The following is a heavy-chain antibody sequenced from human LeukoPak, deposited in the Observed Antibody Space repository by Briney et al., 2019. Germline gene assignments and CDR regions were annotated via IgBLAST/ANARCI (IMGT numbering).Heavy chain of an antibody. CDR2: IYYSGST. J-gene: IGHJ4*02. V-gene: IGHV4-59*08. CDR1: GGSISSYY. CDR3: ARVKLRYFDSPFDY. Sequence: SETLSLTCTVSGGSISSYYWSWIRQPPGKGLEWIGYIYYSGSTNYNPSLKSRVTISVDTSKNQFSLKLSSVTAADTAVYYCARVKLRYFDSPFDYWGQGTLVTVSS. D-gene: IGHD3-9*01.